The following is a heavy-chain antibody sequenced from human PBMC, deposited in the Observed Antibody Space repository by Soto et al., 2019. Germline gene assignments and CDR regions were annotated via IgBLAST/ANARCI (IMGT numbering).Heavy chain of an antibody. CDR1: GFTFSSYA. Sequence: GGSLRLSCAASGFTFSSYAMSWVRQAPGKGLEWVSGISGSGGSTDYADSVKGRFTISRDNSKNKLYLQMNSLRAEDTAVYYCAKDQNHDCWSGPQAGGQGTLVTFSS. D-gene: IGHD3-3*01. V-gene: IGHV3-23*01. CDR3: AKDQNHDCWSGPQA. J-gene: IGHJ4*02. CDR2: ISGSGGST.